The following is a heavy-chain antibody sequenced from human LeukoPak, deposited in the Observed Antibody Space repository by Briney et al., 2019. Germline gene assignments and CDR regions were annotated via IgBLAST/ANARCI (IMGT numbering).Heavy chain of an antibody. CDR3: ARGQQQLDY. Sequence: GGSLRLSCAASGFTFSSCWMSWVRQAPGKGLEWVANIKQDGSEKYYVDSVKGRFTISRDNAKNSLYLQMNSLRAEDTAVYYCARGQQQLDYWGQGTLVTVSS. CDR1: GFTFSSCW. V-gene: IGHV3-7*01. CDR2: IKQDGSEK. J-gene: IGHJ4*02. D-gene: IGHD6-13*01.